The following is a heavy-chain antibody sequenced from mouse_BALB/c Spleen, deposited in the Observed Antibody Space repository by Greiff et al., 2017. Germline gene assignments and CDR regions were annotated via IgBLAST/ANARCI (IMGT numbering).Heavy chain of an antibody. Sequence: EVQLQQTGPELVKPGASVKISCKASGYSFTDYIMLWVKQSHGKSLEWIGNINPYYGSTSYNLKFKGKATLTVDKSSSTAYMQLNSLTSEDSAVYYCARSGDGPDWYFDVWGAGTTVTVSS. CDR2: INPYYGST. V-gene: IGHV1-39*01. J-gene: IGHJ1*01. CDR1: GYSFTDYI. D-gene: IGHD2-3*01. CDR3: ARSGDGPDWYFDV.